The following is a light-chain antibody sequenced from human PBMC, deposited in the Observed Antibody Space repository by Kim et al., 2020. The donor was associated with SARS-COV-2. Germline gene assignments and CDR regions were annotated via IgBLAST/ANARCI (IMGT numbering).Light chain of an antibody. CDR2: DVS. CDR1: NSDVGGYNY. Sequence: GQSITIACTGTNSDVGGYNYVSWYQQHPGKAPKLMIYDVSNRPSGVSNRFSGSKYGNTASLTISGLQAEDEADYYCSSYTSSSTLAFGGGTQLTVL. CDR3: SSYTSSSTLA. V-gene: IGLV2-14*03. J-gene: IGLJ2*01.